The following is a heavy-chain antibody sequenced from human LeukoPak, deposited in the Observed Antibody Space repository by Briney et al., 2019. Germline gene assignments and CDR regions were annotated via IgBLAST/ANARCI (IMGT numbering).Heavy chain of an antibody. Sequence: GGSLRLSCAASGFTFSSYNINWVRQAPGKGLEWVSSISSSSGYIYYADSVRGRFTISRDNAKNSLYLQLNSLSAEDTAVYYCARGGGSCWPYWYFDLWGRGTLVTVSS. J-gene: IGHJ2*01. CDR3: ARGGGSCWPYWYFDL. CDR1: GFTFSSYN. CDR2: ISSSSGYI. V-gene: IGHV3-21*01. D-gene: IGHD6-19*01.